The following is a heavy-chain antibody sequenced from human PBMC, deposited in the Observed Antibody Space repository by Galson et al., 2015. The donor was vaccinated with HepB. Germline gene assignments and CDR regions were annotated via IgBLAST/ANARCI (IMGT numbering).Heavy chain of an antibody. CDR3: ARGLGASGDYDY. Sequence: SVKVSCKASGGTFSSYAISWVRQAPGQGLEWMGRIIPILGIANYAQKFQGRITITADKSTSTAYMELSSLRSEDTAVYYCARGLGASGDYDYWGQGTLVTVSS. CDR2: IIPILGIA. J-gene: IGHJ4*02. D-gene: IGHD4-17*01. CDR1: GGTFSSYA. V-gene: IGHV1-69*04.